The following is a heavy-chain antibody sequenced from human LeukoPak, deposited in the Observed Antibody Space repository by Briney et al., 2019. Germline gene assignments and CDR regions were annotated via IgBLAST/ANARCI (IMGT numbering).Heavy chain of an antibody. D-gene: IGHD1-20*01. CDR2: ISGSGGST. J-gene: IGHJ6*03. CDR1: GFTFSSYA. CDR3: AKAGITHYYYMDV. Sequence: TGGSLRLSCAASGFTFSSYAMSWVRQALGKGLEWVSAISGSGGSTYYADSVKGRFTISRDNSKNTLYLQMNGLRAEDTAVYYCAKAGITHYYYMDVWGKGTTVTVSS. V-gene: IGHV3-23*01.